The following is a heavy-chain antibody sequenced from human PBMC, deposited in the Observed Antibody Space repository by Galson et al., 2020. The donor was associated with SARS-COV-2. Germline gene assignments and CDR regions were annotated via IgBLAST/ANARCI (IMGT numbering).Heavy chain of an antibody. CDR2: IYTAGSGGST. V-gene: IGHV3-53*01. Sequence: GGSLRLSCAASGFIVTDNYMGWVRQAPGKGLEWVSFIYTAGSGGSTKYADSVRGRFIISRDNSKNTLYLQMNSLRADDTAVYYCARWTGYSYDYWGQGTLVTVSP. D-gene: IGHD4-4*01. CDR3: ARWTGYSYDY. CDR1: GFIVTDNY. J-gene: IGHJ4*02.